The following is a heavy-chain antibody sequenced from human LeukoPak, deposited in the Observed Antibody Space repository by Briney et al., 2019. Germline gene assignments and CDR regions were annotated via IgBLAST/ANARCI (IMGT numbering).Heavy chain of an antibody. CDR1: GFTFSDYY. Sequence: GGSLRLSCAASGFTFSDYYMSWIRQAPGKGLEWVSYISSSGSTIYYADSVKGRFTISRDNAKNSLYLLMNSLRAEDTAVHYCARFWSGYSGLYYYGMDVWGQGTTVTVSS. CDR2: ISSSGSTI. CDR3: ARFWSGYSGLYYYGMDV. D-gene: IGHD3-3*01. J-gene: IGHJ6*02. V-gene: IGHV3-11*01.